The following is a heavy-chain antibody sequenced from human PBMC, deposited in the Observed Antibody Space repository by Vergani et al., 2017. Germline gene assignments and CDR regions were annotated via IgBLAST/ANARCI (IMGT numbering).Heavy chain of an antibody. CDR2: INHSGST. V-gene: IGHV4-34*01. Sequence: QVQLQQWGAGLLKPSETLSLTCAVYGGSFSGYYWCWIRQPPGKGLEWIGEINHSGSTNNNPALKSRVTISVDTSKNKSSLKLSSVTAADTAVYYCARRPYYYDSSGYSKYYYYGMDVWGQGTTVTVSS. D-gene: IGHD3-22*01. CDR3: ARRPYYYDSSGYSKYYYYGMDV. J-gene: IGHJ6*02. CDR1: GGSFSGYY.